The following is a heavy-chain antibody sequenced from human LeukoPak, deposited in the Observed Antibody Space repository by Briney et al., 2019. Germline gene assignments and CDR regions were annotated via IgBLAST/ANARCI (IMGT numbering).Heavy chain of an antibody. V-gene: IGHV4-4*07. CDR1: GASISNYY. Sequence: SETLSLTCIVSGASISNYYWSWIRQPAGKGPEWIGRIYNGESTNYNSSLRSRITMSLDTSKNQFSLKLTSVTAADTAVYYCARFGGSGDTRGYFDNWGQGTLVTVSS. CDR2: IYNGEST. D-gene: IGHD2-15*01. J-gene: IGHJ4*02. CDR3: ARFGGSGDTRGYFDN.